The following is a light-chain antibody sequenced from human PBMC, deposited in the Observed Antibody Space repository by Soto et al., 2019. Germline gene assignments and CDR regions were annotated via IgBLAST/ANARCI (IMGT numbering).Light chain of an antibody. V-gene: IGKV3-20*01. CDR2: GAS. CDR1: QSVSSSY. CDR3: QQYGRPPRAT. J-gene: IGKJ5*01. Sequence: EIVLTQSPGTLSLSPGERATLSCRASQSVSSSYLAWYQQKPGQAPRLLIYGASSRATGIPDRFSGSGSVIDFTLTISRLEPEDYAVYDCQQYGRPPRATFVQGTRLEIK.